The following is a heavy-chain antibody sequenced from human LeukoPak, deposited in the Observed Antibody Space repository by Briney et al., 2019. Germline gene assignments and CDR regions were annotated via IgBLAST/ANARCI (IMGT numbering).Heavy chain of an antibody. D-gene: IGHD2-15*01. V-gene: IGHV3-73*01. CDR1: GVTFSGSA. Sequence: GGSLRPSCAASGVTFSGSAMHWVRQASGKGLGWGGRIRSKAKSYATAYAASVKGRFTISRDDSKNTAYLQMNSLKTEDTAVYYCTRLGVALTWGQGTLVTVSS. CDR2: IRSKAKSYAT. J-gene: IGHJ5*02. CDR3: TRLGVALT.